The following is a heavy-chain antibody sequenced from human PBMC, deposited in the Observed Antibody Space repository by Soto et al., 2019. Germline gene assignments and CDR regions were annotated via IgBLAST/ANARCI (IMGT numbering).Heavy chain of an antibody. CDR2: VYHTGDT. V-gene: IGHV4-4*01. CDR3: AREIVTAGGNNYFDP. D-gene: IGHD2-21*02. Sequence: LTCGVSGGTVASSHWWSWVRQSPGGGLEWIGNVYHTGDTNFNPSLQSRVTISVDKSNNQFSLRLNSLTAADTAVYFCAREIVTAGGNNYFDPWGPGTLVTVSS. CDR1: GGTVASSHW. J-gene: IGHJ5*02.